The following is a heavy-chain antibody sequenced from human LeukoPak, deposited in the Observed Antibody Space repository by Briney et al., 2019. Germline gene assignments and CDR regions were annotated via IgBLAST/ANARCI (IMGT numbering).Heavy chain of an antibody. CDR3: ARSEMVRGVINWFDH. D-gene: IGHD3-10*01. CDR2: IIPIFGTA. V-gene: IGHV1-69*05. J-gene: IGHJ5*02. Sequence: SVKVSCKASGGTFSSYAISWVRQAPGQGLEWMGGIIPIFGTANYAQKFQGRVTITTDESTSTAYMELSSLRSEDTAVYYCARSEMVRGVINWFDHWGQGTLVTVSS. CDR1: GGTFSSYA.